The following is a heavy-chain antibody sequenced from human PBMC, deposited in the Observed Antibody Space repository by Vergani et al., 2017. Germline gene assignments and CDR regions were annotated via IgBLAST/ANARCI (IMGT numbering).Heavy chain of an antibody. CDR2: IRYDGSNT. V-gene: IGHV3-30*02. CDR1: GFTFSNYC. CDR3: ARDTVTGSRYFDY. D-gene: IGHD6-19*01. Sequence: QVQLVESGGGVVQPGGSLRLSCGASGFTFSNYCMHWVRQAPGKGLEWVTFIRYDGSNTYYADSVKGRFTISRDNSKNTLFLQMNSLRPEDTAVYYCARDTVTGSRYFDYWGKGTLVTVSS. J-gene: IGHJ4*02.